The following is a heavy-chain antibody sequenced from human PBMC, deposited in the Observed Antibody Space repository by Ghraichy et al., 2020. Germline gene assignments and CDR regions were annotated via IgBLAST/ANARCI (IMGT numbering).Heavy chain of an antibody. CDR1: GGSISSSSYY. D-gene: IGHD2-21*02. CDR2: IYYSGST. V-gene: IGHV4-39*01. CDR3: ARHCGGDCYVVLF. J-gene: IGHJ4*02. Sequence: SETLSLTCTVSGGSISSSSYYWGWIRQPPGKGLEWIGSIYYSGSTYYNTSLKSRVTISVDTSKNQFSLKLSSVTAADTAVYYCARHCGGDCYVVLFWGQGTLVTVSS.